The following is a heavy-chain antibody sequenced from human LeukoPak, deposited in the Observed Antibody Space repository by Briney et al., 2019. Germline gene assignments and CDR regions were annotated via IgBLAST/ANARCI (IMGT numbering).Heavy chain of an antibody. CDR2: INHSGST. CDR3: ARENPSGYYNRPIDY. J-gene: IGHJ4*02. D-gene: IGHD3-22*01. Sequence: PSETLSLTCAVYGGSFSGYYWSWIRQPPGKGLEWIGEINHSGSTNYNPSLKSRVTMSVDTSKNQFSLKLSSVTAADTAIYYCARENPSGYYNRPIDYWGQGTLVTVSS. V-gene: IGHV4-34*01. CDR1: GGSFSGYY.